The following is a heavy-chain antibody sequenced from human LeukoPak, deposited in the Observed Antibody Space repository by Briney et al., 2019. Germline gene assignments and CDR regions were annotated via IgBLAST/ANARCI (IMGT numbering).Heavy chain of an antibody. CDR2: IKQDGSEK. D-gene: IGHD2-8*01. CDR1: GFTFSSYW. V-gene: IGHV3-7*01. CDR3: AKVGYCSNGVCPPADY. Sequence: GGSLRLSCAASGFTFSSYWMSWVRQAPGKGLEWVANIKQDGSEKYYVDSVKGRFTISRDNSKNTLYLQMDSLRAEDTAVYYCAKVGYCSNGVCPPADYWGQGTLVTVSS. J-gene: IGHJ4*02.